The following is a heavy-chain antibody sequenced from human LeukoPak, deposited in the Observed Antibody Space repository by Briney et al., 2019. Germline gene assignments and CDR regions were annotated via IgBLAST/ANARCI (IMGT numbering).Heavy chain of an antibody. Sequence: GGSLRLSCAASGFTFSSYAMSWVRQAPGKGLEWVSAISGSGGSTYYADSVKGRFSISRDNAKSSLYLQMNSLRVEDTAVYYCALLAVASDFDYWGQGALVTVSS. CDR2: ISGSGGST. CDR1: GFTFSSYA. V-gene: IGHV3-23*01. J-gene: IGHJ4*02. D-gene: IGHD6-19*01. CDR3: ALLAVASDFDY.